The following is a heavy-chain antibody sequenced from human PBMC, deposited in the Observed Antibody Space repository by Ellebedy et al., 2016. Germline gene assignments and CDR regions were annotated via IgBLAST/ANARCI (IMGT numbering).Heavy chain of an antibody. J-gene: IGHJ4*02. D-gene: IGHD1-26*01. CDR1: GFTFSSYS. Sequence: GESLKISXAASGFTFSSYSMNWVRQAPGKGLEWVSSISSSSSYIYYADSVKGRFTISRDNAKNSLYLQMNSLRAEDTAVYYCARDPEWGQGVPIVWGQGTLVTVSS. V-gene: IGHV3-21*01. CDR2: ISSSSSYI. CDR3: ARDPEWGQGVPIV.